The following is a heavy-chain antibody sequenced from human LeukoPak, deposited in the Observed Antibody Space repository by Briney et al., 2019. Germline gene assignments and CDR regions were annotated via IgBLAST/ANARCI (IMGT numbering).Heavy chain of an antibody. J-gene: IGHJ4*02. CDR1: GFTFSSYS. CDR2: ISSSSSYI. D-gene: IGHD5-12*01. CDR3: AREWSGYDYKKLDY. Sequence: GGSLRLSCAASGFTFSSYSMNWVRQAPGKGLEWVSSISSSSSYIYYADSVKGRFTISRDNAKNSLYLQMNSLRAEDTAVYYCAREWSGYDYKKLDYWGQGTLVTVSS. V-gene: IGHV3-21*01.